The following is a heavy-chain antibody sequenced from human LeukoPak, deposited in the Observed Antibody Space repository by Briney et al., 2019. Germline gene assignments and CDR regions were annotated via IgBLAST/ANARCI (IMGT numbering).Heavy chain of an antibody. J-gene: IGHJ6*02. CDR3: ARDLAAGTAA. CDR1: GITFRSYG. Sequence: GRSLRLSCAASGITFRSYGMHWVRQAPGKGLEWVAVISYDGSHKYYADSVKGRFSISRDNAKNSLYLQMNSLRAEDTALYYCARDLAAGTAAWGQGTTVTVSS. D-gene: IGHD6-13*01. V-gene: IGHV3-30*03. CDR2: ISYDGSHK.